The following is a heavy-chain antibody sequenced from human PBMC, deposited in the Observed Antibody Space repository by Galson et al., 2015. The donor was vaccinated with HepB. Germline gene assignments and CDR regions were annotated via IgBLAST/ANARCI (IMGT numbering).Heavy chain of an antibody. CDR3: ARGSGYDYFDY. J-gene: IGHJ4*02. V-gene: IGHV3-33*01. D-gene: IGHD5-12*01. CDR2: IWYDGSNK. Sequence: SLRLSCAASGFTFSSYGMHWVRQAPGKGLEWVAVIWYDGSNKYYADSVKGRFTISRDNSKNTLYLQMNSLRAKDTAVYYCARGSGYDYFDYWGQGTLVTVSS. CDR1: GFTFSSYG.